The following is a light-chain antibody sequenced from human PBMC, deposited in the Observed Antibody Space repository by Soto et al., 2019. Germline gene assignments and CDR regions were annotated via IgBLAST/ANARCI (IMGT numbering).Light chain of an antibody. Sequence: EIVLTQSPATLSLSPGERATLSCRASQSVSSYLAWYQQKPGQAHRLLIYDASNRATGIPARFSGSGSGTDFTLTIISLEPEDFAVYYCQQRSNWPITFGQGTRLEIK. CDR1: QSVSSY. J-gene: IGKJ5*01. CDR3: QQRSNWPIT. V-gene: IGKV3-11*01. CDR2: DAS.